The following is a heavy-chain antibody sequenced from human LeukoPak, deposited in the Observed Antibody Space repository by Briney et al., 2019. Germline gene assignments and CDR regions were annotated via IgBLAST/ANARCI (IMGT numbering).Heavy chain of an antibody. CDR3: ARDKGAFDI. J-gene: IGHJ3*02. Sequence: PGGSLRLSCAASGFTFSNYAMHWVRQAPGKGLEWVAVISYDGSNKYYADSVKGRFTISRDNSKNTLYLQMNSLRAEDTAVYYCARDKGAFDIWGQGTMVTVSS. CDR2: ISYDGSNK. V-gene: IGHV3-30-3*01. CDR1: GFTFSNYA.